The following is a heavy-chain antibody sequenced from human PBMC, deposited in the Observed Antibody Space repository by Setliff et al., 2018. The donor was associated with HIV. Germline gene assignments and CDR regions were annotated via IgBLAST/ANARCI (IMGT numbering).Heavy chain of an antibody. V-gene: IGHV4-39*07. Sequence: SETLSLTCTVSGASIGRRSDCWGWIRQPPGKGLEWIGSFYYSWNTYYNPSLKSRVTMSLDSSKKQFSPKLSSVTAADTAVYFCARDVGGFTVFAVPRGGFDPWGQGTLVTVSS. CDR3: ARDVGGFTVFAVPRGGFDP. J-gene: IGHJ5*02. CDR1: GASIGRRSDC. CDR2: FYYSWNT. D-gene: IGHD3-3*01.